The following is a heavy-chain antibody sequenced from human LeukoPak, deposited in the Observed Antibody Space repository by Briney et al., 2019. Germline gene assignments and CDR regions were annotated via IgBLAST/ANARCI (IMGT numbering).Heavy chain of an antibody. V-gene: IGHV4-38-2*02. Sequence: PSETLSLTCTVSGYSISSGFYWGWIRQPPGKGLEWLGSIYHNGNTYYNASLKSRVTISIDTSKNQFSLKLNSVTAADTAVYYCARVATVGVWYGDFDYWGQGTLVTVSS. CDR2: IYHNGNT. D-gene: IGHD3-10*01. CDR3: ARVATVGVWYGDFDY. CDR1: GYSISSGFY. J-gene: IGHJ4*02.